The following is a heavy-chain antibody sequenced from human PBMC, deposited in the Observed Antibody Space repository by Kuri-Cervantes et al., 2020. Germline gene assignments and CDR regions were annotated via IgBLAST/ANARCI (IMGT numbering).Heavy chain of an antibody. D-gene: IGHD6-6*01. CDR2: IIPIFGTA. Sequence: AVKVSCKASGGTFSSYAISWVRQAPGQGLEWMGGIIPIFGTANYAQKFQGRVTITADESTSTAYMELSSLSSEDTAVYYCARDVGSSEVLWWFDPWGQGTLVTVSS. V-gene: IGHV1-69*13. J-gene: IGHJ5*02. CDR1: GGTFSSYA. CDR3: ARDVGSSEVLWWFDP.